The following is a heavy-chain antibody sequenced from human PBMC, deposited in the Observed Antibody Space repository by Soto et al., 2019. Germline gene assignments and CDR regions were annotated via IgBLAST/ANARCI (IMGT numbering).Heavy chain of an antibody. CDR1: GFTFSSYS. CDR3: ARDMNHYWTYDY. V-gene: IGHV3-21*01. D-gene: IGHD1-1*01. CDR2: ISSSSSYI. Sequence: EVQLVESGGGLVKPGGSLRLSCAASGFTFSSYSMNWVRQAPGKGLEWVSSISSSSSYIYYADSVKGRLTISRDNAKNSLYLQMNSLRAEDTAVYYCARDMNHYWTYDYWGQGTLVTVSS. J-gene: IGHJ4*02.